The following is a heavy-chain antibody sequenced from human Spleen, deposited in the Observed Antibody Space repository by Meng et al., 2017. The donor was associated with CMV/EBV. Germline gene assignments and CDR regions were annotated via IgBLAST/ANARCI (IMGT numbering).Heavy chain of an antibody. CDR3: AKAASSVFGVVRYYGMDV. V-gene: IGHV3-23*01. J-gene: IGHJ6*02. Sequence: GESLKISCAASGFTFSSYAINWVRQAPGKGLEWVSGISGSGDRTYYADSVKGRFTISRDNSKNTLYLQMNSLRAEDTAIYYCAKAASSVFGVVRYYGMDVWGPGTTVTVSS. CDR2: ISGSGDRT. CDR1: GFTFSSYA. D-gene: IGHD3-3*01.